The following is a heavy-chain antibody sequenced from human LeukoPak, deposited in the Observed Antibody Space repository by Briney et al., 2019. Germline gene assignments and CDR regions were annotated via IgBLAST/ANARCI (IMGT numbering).Heavy chain of an antibody. CDR3: ARNSGYSYAKIIPGGY. CDR1: GYTCTSYG. CDR2: ISAYNGNT. V-gene: IGHV1-18*01. D-gene: IGHD5-18*01. J-gene: IGHJ4*02. Sequence: ASVKVSCKASGYTCTSYGISWVRQAPGQGLEWMGWISAYNGNTNYAQKLQGRVTMTTDTSTSTAYMELRSLRSDDTAVYYCARNSGYSYAKIIPGGYWGQGTLVTVSS.